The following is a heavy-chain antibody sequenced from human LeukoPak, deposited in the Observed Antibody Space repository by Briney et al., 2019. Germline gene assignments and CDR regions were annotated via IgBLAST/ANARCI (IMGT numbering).Heavy chain of an antibody. J-gene: IGHJ3*02. CDR3: RRAHTIFWEFDAFDI. Sequence: GGSLRISCAASGFTFSSYSMNWGRQAPGKRLEGVATMTSSSTIYYADSVKGRFTITRDNAKNSLYLQMNSLRDEDTAFYSSRRAHTIFWEFDAFDIWGRGTKVTVSS. CDR1: GFTFSSYS. CDR2: MTSSSTI. D-gene: IGHD3-9*01. V-gene: IGHV3-69-1*02.